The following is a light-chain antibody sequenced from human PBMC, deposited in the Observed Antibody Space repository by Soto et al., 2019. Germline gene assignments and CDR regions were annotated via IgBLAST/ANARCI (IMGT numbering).Light chain of an antibody. V-gene: IGKV3-20*01. CDR1: QTVRNNY. J-gene: IGKJ1*01. CDR3: QQYNNWPRT. CDR2: DAS. Sequence: EFVLTQSPGTLCLSPGEGATLSCRASQTVRNNYLAWYQQKPGQAPRLLIYDASSRATGIPDRFSGGGSGTEFTLTISRLESEDFAVYYCQQYNNWPRTFGQGTKVDI.